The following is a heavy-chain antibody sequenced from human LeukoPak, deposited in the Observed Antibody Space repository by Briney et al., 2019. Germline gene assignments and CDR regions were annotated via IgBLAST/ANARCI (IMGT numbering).Heavy chain of an antibody. J-gene: IGHJ2*01. D-gene: IGHD2-15*01. CDR1: GGSISSGGYY. V-gene: IGHV4-31*03. CDR3: ARDSGYCSGGSCYSYWYFDL. Sequence: PSQTLSLTCTVSGGSISSGGYYWSWIRQHPGKGLEWIVYIYYSGSTYYNPSLKSRVTISVDTSKNQFSLKLSSVTAADTAVYYCARDSGYCSGGSCYSYWYFDLWGRGTLVTVSS. CDR2: IYYSGST.